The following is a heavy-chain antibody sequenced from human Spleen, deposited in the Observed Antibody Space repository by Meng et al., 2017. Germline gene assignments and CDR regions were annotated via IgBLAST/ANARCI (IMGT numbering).Heavy chain of an antibody. V-gene: IGHV1-18*01. D-gene: IGHD6-19*01. CDR1: GYTFTTYT. J-gene: IGHJ4*02. CDR3: ASVGMAGLDS. Sequence: ASVKVSCKASGYTFTTYTLNWVRQAPGQGLEWMGWINTNNGHTNYAQKLQGRVTMTTDTSTSTAYMELRSLKSDDTAVYYCASVGMAGLDSWGQGTLVTVSS. CDR2: INTNNGHT.